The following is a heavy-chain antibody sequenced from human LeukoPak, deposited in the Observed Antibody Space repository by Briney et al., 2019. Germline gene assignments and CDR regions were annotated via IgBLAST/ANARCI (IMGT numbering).Heavy chain of an antibody. CDR1: GYTFTGYY. D-gene: IGHD4-23*01. CDR3: ARGTVVTPSYFDY. V-gene: IGHV1-2*02. Sequence: GASVKVSCKASGYTFTGYYMHWVRQAPGQGLEWMGWINPNSGGTNYAQTFQGRVTMTRDKSISTAYMELSRLRSDDTAVYYCARGTVVTPSYFDYWGQGTLVTVSS. CDR2: INPNSGGT. J-gene: IGHJ4*02.